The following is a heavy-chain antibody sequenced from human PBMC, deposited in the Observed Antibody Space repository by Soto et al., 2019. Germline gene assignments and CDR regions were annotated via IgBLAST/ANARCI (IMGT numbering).Heavy chain of an antibody. CDR1: GFTFSSYA. CDR2: ISGSGGST. V-gene: IGHV3-23*01. CDR3: AKDPPRYCSSTSCYAHWFDP. Sequence: GGSLRLSCAASGFTFSSYAMSWVRQAPGKGLEWVSAISGSGGSTYYADSVKGRFTISRDNSKNTLYLKMNSLRAEDTAVYYCAKDPPRYCSSTSCYAHWFDPWGQGTLVTVSS. D-gene: IGHD2-2*01. J-gene: IGHJ5*02.